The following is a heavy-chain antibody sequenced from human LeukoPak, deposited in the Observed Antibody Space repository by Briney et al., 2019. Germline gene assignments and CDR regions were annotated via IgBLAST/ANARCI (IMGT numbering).Heavy chain of an antibody. CDR2: ITQTGGTI. V-gene: IGHV3-48*04. D-gene: IGHD1-7*01. CDR1: GFTFNIFR. CDR3: ARVNYVSSGWGAPFDC. J-gene: IGHJ4*02. Sequence: GSLRLSCAASGFTFNIFRMSWVRQTPGKGLEWLSYITQTGGTIYYADSVKGRFTISRDNAKNSLYLQINSLRAEDTAIYYCARVNYVSSGWGAPFDCWGQGTLVTVSS.